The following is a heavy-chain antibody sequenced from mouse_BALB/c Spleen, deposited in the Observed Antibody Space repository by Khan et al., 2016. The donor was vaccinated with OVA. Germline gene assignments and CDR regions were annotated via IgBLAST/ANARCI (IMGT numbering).Heavy chain of an antibody. CDR1: GYTFKNYV. CDR3: ARFHGGY. V-gene: IGHV9-3-1*01. Sequence: QIQLVQSGPELKKPGETVKISCKASGYTFKNYVMNWVKQSPGKGLKWMGWINTYTGEPTYADDFKGRFAFSLETSASTAYLQINSLKNEDTATYFCARFHGGYWGQGTTLTVSS. J-gene: IGHJ2*01. CDR2: INTYTGEP.